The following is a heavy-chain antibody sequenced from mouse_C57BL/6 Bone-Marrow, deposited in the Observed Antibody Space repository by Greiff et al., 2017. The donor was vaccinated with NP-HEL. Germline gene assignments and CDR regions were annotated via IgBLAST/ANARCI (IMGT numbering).Heavy chain of an antibody. Sequence: DVMLVESGGGLVQPKGSLKLSCAASGFSFNTYAMNWVRQAPGKGLEWVARIRSKSNNYATYYADSLKDRFTISRDDSESMRYLQMNNLKTEDTAMYYCVRQGYDGYYLDYWGQGTTLTVSS. V-gene: IGHV10-1*01. CDR3: VRQGYDGYYLDY. CDR1: GFSFNTYA. D-gene: IGHD2-3*01. J-gene: IGHJ2*01. CDR2: IRSKSNNYAT.